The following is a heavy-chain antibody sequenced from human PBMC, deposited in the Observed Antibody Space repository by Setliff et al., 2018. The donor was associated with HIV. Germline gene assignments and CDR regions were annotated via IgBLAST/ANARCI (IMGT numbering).Heavy chain of an antibody. D-gene: IGHD2-15*01. CDR3: ARSAARTAGTTVVAPYDY. V-gene: IGHV4-4*09. CDR1: GGSIGLYY. CDR2: IYDSHFT. Sequence: SETLSLTCTVSGGSIGLYYWSWIRQPPGKGLEWIGYIYDSHFTNYSPSLQSRVAISVDTSRNQLSLKLDSVTAADTAVYYCARSAARTAGTTVVAPYDYWGQGTLVTVSS. J-gene: IGHJ4*02.